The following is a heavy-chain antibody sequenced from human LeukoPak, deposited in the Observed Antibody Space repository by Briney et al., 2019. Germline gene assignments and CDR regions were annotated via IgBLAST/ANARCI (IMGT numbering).Heavy chain of an antibody. V-gene: IGHV3-30-3*01. CDR1: GFTFSSYA. Sequence: GGSLRLSCAASGFTFSSYAMHWVRQAPGKGLEWVAVISYDGSNKYYADSVKGRFTISRDNSKNTLYLQMNSLRAEDTAVYYCAGTITSRRFGYYGMDVWGQGTTVTVSS. CDR2: ISYDGSNK. CDR3: AGTITSRRFGYYGMDV. D-gene: IGHD1-20*01. J-gene: IGHJ6*02.